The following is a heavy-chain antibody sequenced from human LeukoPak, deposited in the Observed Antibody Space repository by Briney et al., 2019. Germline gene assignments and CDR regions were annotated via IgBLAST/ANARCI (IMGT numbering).Heavy chain of an antibody. Sequence: GASVKVSCKASGGTFSSYAISWVRQAPGQGLEWMGGIIPIFGTANYAQKFQGRVTITADKSTSTAYMELSSLRSEDTAVYYCARAPPYGRPYYFDYWGQGTLVTVSS. V-gene: IGHV1-69*06. D-gene: IGHD4-17*01. CDR3: ARAPPYGRPYYFDY. CDR2: IIPIFGTA. J-gene: IGHJ4*02. CDR1: GGTFSSYA.